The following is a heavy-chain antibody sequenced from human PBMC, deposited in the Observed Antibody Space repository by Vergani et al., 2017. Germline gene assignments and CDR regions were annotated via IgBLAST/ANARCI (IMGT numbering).Heavy chain of an antibody. CDR2: IYYSGST. Sequence: QVQLQESGPGLVKPSETLSLTCTVSGGSISSYYWSWIRQPPGKGLEWIGYIYYSGSTNYNPSLKSRVTTSVDTSKNQFSLKLSSVTAADTAVYYCARGQDSYGISYYFDYWGQGTLVTVSS. CDR3: ARGQDSYGISYYFDY. V-gene: IGHV4-59*01. CDR1: GGSISSYY. J-gene: IGHJ4*02. D-gene: IGHD5-18*01.